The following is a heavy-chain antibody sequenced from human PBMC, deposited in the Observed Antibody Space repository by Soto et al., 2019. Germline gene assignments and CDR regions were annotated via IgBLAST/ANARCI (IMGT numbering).Heavy chain of an antibody. J-gene: IGHJ5*02. CDR3: ARVGIPYCSGGSCYVGWFDP. CDR2: INPNSGGT. CDR1: GYTFTGYY. D-gene: IGHD2-15*01. Sequence: ASVKVSCKASGYTFTGYYMHGVRQAPGQGLECMVWINPNSGGTNYAQKFQGRVTMTRDTSISTAYMELSRLRSDDTAVYYCARVGIPYCSGGSCYVGWFDPWGQGTLVTVYS. V-gene: IGHV1-2*02.